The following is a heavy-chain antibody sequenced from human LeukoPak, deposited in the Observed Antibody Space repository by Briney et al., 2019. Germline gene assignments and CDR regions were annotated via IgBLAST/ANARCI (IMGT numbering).Heavy chain of an antibody. Sequence: GGSLRLSCAASGSSFSAYPMGWVRQAPGKGLQWLSGISASGDVTFHADRVKGRFAISRDNSKNTLFLQMNSLRGEDTAVYYCARGLYSGSQRGYFDYWGQGSLVTVSS. D-gene: IGHD1-26*01. J-gene: IGHJ4*02. CDR1: GSSFSAYP. CDR2: ISASGDVT. V-gene: IGHV3-23*01. CDR3: ARGLYSGSQRGYFDY.